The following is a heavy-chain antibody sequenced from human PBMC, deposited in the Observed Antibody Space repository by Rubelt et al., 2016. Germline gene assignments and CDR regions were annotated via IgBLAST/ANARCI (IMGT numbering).Heavy chain of an antibody. J-gene: IGHJ4*02. CDR2: VYYSGDT. D-gene: IGHD6-6*01. CDR3: ARGGRGNSLADY. Sequence: QLQLQESGPGLVKPSETLSLACTVSGGSISSSNYWGWVRQSPGKGLEWIATVYYSGDTYFKSSLKSRVSLSLDTSKNQLSLKRISATAADTAVYYCARGGRGNSLADYWGQGTLVTVSS. CDR1: GGSISSSNY. V-gene: IGHV4-39*01.